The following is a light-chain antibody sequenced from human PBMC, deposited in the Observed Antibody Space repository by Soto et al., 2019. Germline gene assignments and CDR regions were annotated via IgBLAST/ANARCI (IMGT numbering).Light chain of an antibody. CDR1: QSVSSN. CDR2: GAS. J-gene: IGKJ1*01. CDR3: QQYNNWPLWT. Sequence: EIVMTQSPATLSVSPGERATLSCRASQSVSSNLAWYPQKPGQAPRLLIYGASTRATGIPARFSGSGSGTEFTLTISSLQSEDFAVYSCQQYNNWPLWTFGQGTKVEIK. V-gene: IGKV3-15*01.